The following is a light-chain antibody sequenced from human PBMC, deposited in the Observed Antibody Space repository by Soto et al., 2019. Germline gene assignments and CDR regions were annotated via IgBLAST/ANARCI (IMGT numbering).Light chain of an antibody. V-gene: IGLV2-14*01. J-gene: IGLJ3*02. Sequence: QSVLTQPASVSGSPGQSITISCTGTSGDIVSYKRVSWYQQHPGKAPKHIIYEVTDRPSGVANRFSGSKSGKTASLSISGLQAEDEAEYCGSSYTNITARACVFGPGTKLTVL. CDR3: SSYTNITARACV. CDR2: EVT. CDR1: SGDIVSYKR.